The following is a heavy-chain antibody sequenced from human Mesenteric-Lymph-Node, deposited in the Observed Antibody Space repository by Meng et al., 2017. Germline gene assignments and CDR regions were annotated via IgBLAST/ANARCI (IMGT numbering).Heavy chain of an antibody. Sequence: SETLSLTCTVSGGSISSNYWSWLRQPPGKGLEWIGYVYYSGSTDYNPSLMSRVTISVDTSNNQFSLKLRSVTAADTALYFCAGVGLSYNYWGQGRLVTVSS. CDR1: GGSISSNY. D-gene: IGHD3-16*01. J-gene: IGHJ4*02. CDR3: AGVGLSYNY. V-gene: IGHV4-59*03. CDR2: VYYSGST.